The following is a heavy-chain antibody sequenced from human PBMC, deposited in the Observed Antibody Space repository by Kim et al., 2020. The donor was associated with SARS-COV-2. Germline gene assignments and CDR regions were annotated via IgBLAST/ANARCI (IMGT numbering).Heavy chain of an antibody. CDR3: ARGRPAGYSSGWYLFVH. CDR1: GRSFRSYA. Sequence: SVKVSCKASGRSFRSYAISWVRQAPGQGLEWMGVMIPMFGSANYAQKFEGRVTITADESTTTAYMELRGLTSDDTAVYYCARGRPAGYSSGWYLFVHWGQGTLVTVSS. CDR2: MIPMFGSA. V-gene: IGHV1-69*13. D-gene: IGHD6-13*01. J-gene: IGHJ1*01.